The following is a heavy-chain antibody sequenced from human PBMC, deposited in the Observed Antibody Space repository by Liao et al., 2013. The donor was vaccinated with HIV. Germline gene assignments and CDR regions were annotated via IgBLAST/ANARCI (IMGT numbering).Heavy chain of an antibody. J-gene: IGHJ3*02. Sequence: QVQLRESGPGLVEPSETLSLTCTVSGGSISNYYWNWVRQPAGKGLEWIGRIYATGDTNHNPSLKSRITMSVDTSKNQFSLNLSSVTAADTAVYYCAARINIFGVVIPHAFDIWGQGTMVTVSS. D-gene: IGHD3-3*02. V-gene: IGHV4-4*07. CDR3: AARINIFGVVIPHAFDI. CDR2: IYATGDT. CDR1: GGSISNYY.